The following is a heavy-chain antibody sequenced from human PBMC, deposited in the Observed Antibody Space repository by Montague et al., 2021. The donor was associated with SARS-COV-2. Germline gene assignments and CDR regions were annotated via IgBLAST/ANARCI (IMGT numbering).Heavy chain of an antibody. Sequence: SLSLSCTASGFTFSSYAMHWVRQAPGKGLEWVAIISYDGRDKYYTDSVKGRFTISRDNSKNTLYLQMNSLRAVDTALYYCARESYLSPTVVTLHDAFDIWGQGTMVTVSS. J-gene: IGHJ3*02. V-gene: IGHV3-30*04. CDR3: ARESYLSPTVVTLHDAFDI. D-gene: IGHD4-23*01. CDR2: ISYDGRDK. CDR1: GFTFSSYA.